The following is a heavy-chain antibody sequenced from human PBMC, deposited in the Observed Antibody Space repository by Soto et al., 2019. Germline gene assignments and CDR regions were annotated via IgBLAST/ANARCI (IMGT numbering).Heavy chain of an antibody. CDR1: GGSISSGDYY. J-gene: IGHJ6*02. D-gene: IGHD2-2*01. Sequence: QVQLQESGPGLVKPSQTLSLTCTVSGGSISSGDYYWSWIRQPPGKGLEWIGYIYYSGSTYYNPSLKSRVTISVDTSKNQFSLKLSSVTAADTAVYYCARDVVPAAMVTHYYYYGMDVWGQGTTVTVSS. CDR3: ARDVVPAAMVTHYYYYGMDV. V-gene: IGHV4-30-4*01. CDR2: IYYSGST.